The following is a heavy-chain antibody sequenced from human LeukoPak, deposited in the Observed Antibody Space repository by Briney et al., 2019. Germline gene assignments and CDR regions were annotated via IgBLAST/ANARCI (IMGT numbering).Heavy chain of an antibody. D-gene: IGHD3-10*01. CDR1: GYTFTSYD. Sequence: ASVKVSCKASGYTFTSYDINWVRQATGQGLEWMGWMNPNSGNTGYAQKFQGRVTMTRNTSISTAYMELSSLRSEDTTVYYCARVYYYGSGSYYNPWSYYYYYMDVWGKGTTVTISS. V-gene: IGHV1-8*01. CDR3: ARVYYYGSGSYYNPWSYYYYYMDV. J-gene: IGHJ6*03. CDR2: MNPNSGNT.